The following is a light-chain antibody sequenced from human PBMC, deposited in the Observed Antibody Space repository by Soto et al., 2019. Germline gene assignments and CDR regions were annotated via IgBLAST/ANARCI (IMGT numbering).Light chain of an antibody. CDR3: QQSYSRVT. V-gene: IGKV1-39*01. CDR2: AAS. Sequence: DIHMTQSQSSLSASVGDGVTITCRASQSISSYVSWYQQKPGKAPKLLIYAASRLQSGVPSRFSGSRSGTDFTLTISSLQPEDFATYYCQQSYSRVTFGQGTKVDIK. J-gene: IGKJ1*01. CDR1: QSISSY.